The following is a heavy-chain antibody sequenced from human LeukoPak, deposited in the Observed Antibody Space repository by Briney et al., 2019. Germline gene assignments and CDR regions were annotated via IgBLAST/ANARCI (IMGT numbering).Heavy chain of an antibody. CDR2: ITGSGSDT. V-gene: IGHV3-23*01. D-gene: IGHD2-15*01. Sequence: GGSLRLSCEASGFTFSSYAMNWVRQVPGKGLEWVSSITGSGSDTYFVDSVKGRFTISRDNSKNTLYLQLNGLRAEDTAVYYCAKGTEGYCSGTICYPFDYWGRGTLVTVSS. CDR3: AKGTEGYCSGTICYPFDY. CDR1: GFTFSSYA. J-gene: IGHJ4*02.